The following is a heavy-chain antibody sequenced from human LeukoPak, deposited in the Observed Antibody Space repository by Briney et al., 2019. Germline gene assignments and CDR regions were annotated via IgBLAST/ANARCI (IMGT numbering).Heavy chain of an antibody. CDR1: GGSFSGYY. Sequence: SETLSLTCAVHGGSFSGYYWSWIRQPPGKGLEWIGEINHSGSTNYNPSLKSRVTISVDTSKNQFSLKLSSVTAADTAVYYCARSYYDFWSGYYTLYFDYWGQGTLVTVSS. CDR2: INHSGST. D-gene: IGHD3-3*01. V-gene: IGHV4-34*01. J-gene: IGHJ4*02. CDR3: ARSYYDFWSGYYTLYFDY.